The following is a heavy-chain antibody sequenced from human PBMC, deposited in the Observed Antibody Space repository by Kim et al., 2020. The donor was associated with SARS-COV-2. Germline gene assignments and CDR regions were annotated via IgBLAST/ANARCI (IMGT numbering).Heavy chain of an antibody. CDR2: INPNSGGT. Sequence: ASVKVSCKASGYTFTGYYMHWVRQAPGQGLEWMGRINPNSGGTNYAQKFQGRVTMTRDTSISTAYMELSRLRSDDTAVYYCARDGGSSGPADAFDIWGQGTMATVSS. J-gene: IGHJ3*02. D-gene: IGHD6-19*01. CDR1: GYTFTGYY. CDR3: ARDGGSSGPADAFDI. V-gene: IGHV1-2*06.